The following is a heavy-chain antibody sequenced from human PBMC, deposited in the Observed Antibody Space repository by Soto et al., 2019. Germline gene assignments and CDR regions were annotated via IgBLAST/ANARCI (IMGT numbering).Heavy chain of an antibody. Sequence: SVKVSCKASGGTFSSYAISWVRQAPGQGLEWMGGIIPIFGTANYAQKFQGRVTITADESTSTAYMELSSLRSEDTAVYYCAKGGGYNSFGAFDIWGQGTMVTVSS. D-gene: IGHD6-25*01. V-gene: IGHV1-69*13. CDR2: IIPIFGTA. CDR1: GGTFSSYA. J-gene: IGHJ3*02. CDR3: AKGGGYNSFGAFDI.